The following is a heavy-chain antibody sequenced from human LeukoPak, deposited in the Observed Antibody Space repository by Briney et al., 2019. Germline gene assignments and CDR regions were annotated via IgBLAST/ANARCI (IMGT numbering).Heavy chain of an antibody. Sequence: GGSLRLSCAASGFTFRNDSMSWVRPAAGKGLEWVSASNGRGGSTYYADTVKGRLTISRDNFKNTLYLQMNSLRAEDTAVYYCAKGESGYDSYFDYWGQGTLVTVSS. CDR1: GFTFRNDS. J-gene: IGHJ4*02. D-gene: IGHD5-12*01. V-gene: IGHV3-23*01. CDR2: SNGRGGST. CDR3: AKGESGYDSYFDY.